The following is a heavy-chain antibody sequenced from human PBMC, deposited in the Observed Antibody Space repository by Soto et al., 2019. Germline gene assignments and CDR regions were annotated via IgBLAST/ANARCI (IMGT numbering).Heavy chain of an antibody. CDR2: IYYSGST. J-gene: IGHJ4*02. D-gene: IGHD3-10*01. Sequence: SETLSLTCTVSGGSISSGDYYWSWIRQPPGKGLEWIGYIYYSGSTYYNPSLKSRVTISVDTSKNQFSLKLSSVTAADTAVYYCARDDYYGSGSYYNGYWGQGTLVTVSS. V-gene: IGHV4-30-4*01. CDR1: GGSISSGDYY. CDR3: ARDDYYGSGSYYNGY.